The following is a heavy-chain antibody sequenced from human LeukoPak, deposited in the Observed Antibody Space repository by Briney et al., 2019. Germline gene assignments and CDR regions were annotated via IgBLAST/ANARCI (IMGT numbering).Heavy chain of an antibody. CDR2: IYNSGNT. CDR3: ARAAVSTRSRFDS. D-gene: IGHD5/OR15-5a*01. V-gene: IGHV4-59*01. J-gene: IGHJ4*02. Sequence: KTSEILSLTCTVSGGSISSYYWSWIRQPPGKGLEWIAYIYNSGNTNYKPSLKSRVTISVDMSKNQFSLKLSSVTAADTAVYYCARAAVSTRSRFDSWGQGTLVTVSS. CDR1: GGSISSYY.